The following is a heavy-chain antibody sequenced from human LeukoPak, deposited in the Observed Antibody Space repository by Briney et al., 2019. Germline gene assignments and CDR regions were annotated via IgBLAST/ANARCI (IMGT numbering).Heavy chain of an antibody. CDR3: AKLLPVVDCSSTSCYGFDY. V-gene: IGHV3-23*01. D-gene: IGHD2-2*01. J-gene: IGHJ4*02. CDR1: GFTFSSYW. Sequence: GGSLRLSCAASGFTFSSYWMHWVRQAPGKGLEWVSAIIGSGSSTYYADSVKGRFTISRDNSKNTLYLQMNSLRAGDTAVYYCAKLLPVVDCSSTSCYGFDYWGQGTLVSVSS. CDR2: IIGSGSST.